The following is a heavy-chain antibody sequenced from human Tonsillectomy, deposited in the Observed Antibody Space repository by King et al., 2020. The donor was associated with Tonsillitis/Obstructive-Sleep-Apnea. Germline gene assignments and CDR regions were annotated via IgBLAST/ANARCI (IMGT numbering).Heavy chain of an antibody. J-gene: IGHJ4*02. Sequence: QLVQSGGGLVKPGGSLRLSCAASVFTFSSYSMNWVRQAPVKGLEWVSSISSSSSYIYYADSVKGRFTISRDNAKNSLYLQMNSLRAEDTAVYYCATEITFFGVVISDYWGQGTLVTVSS. V-gene: IGHV3-21*01. CDR3: ATEITFFGVVISDY. CDR1: VFTFSSYS. D-gene: IGHD3-3*01. CDR2: ISSSSSYI.